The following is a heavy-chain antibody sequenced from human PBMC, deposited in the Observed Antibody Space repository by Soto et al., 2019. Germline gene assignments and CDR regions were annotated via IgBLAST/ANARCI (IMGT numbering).Heavy chain of an antibody. J-gene: IGHJ6*02. D-gene: IGHD6-19*01. Sequence: SVKVSCKASGYTFTGYYMHWVRQAPGQGLEWMGWINPNSGGTNYAQKFQGRVTMTRDTSISTAYMELSRLRSDDTAVYYCAGQIAVAGTEDYYYGMDVWGQGTTVTVSS. CDR3: AGQIAVAGTEDYYYGMDV. CDR2: INPNSGGT. CDR1: GYTFTGYY. V-gene: IGHV1-2*02.